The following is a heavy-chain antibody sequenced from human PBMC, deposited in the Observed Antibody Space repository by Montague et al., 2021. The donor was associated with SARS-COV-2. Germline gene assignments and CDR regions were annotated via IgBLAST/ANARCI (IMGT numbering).Heavy chain of an antibody. J-gene: IGHJ5*02. Sequence: SLILSCAASVFTFSAYWMHLVRQAPGQGLEWVARIRADGTTTNYXDSVKGRFTISRDNAQDTVYLHMTTLTAEDTAVYYCVRAFSNSFKWFDPWGQGTLVTVSS. CDR1: VFTFSAYW. CDR2: IRADGTTT. CDR3: VRAFSNSFKWFDP. V-gene: IGHV3-74*01. D-gene: IGHD6-13*01.